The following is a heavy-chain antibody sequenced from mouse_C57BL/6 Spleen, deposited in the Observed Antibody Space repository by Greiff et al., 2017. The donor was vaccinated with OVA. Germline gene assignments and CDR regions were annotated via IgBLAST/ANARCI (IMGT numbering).Heavy chain of an antibody. V-gene: IGHV5-4*03. J-gene: IGHJ3*01. Sequence: EVKLVESGGGLVKPGGSLKLSCAASGFTFSSYAMSWVRQTPEKRLEWVATISDGGSYTYYPDNVKGRFTISRDNAKDNLYLQMSHLKSEDTAMYYCARAGYYPFAYWGQGTLVTVSA. D-gene: IGHD2-3*01. CDR3: ARAGYYPFAY. CDR2: ISDGGSYT. CDR1: GFTFSSYA.